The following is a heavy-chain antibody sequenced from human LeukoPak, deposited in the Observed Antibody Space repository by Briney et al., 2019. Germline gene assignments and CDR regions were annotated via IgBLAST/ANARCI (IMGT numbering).Heavy chain of an antibody. D-gene: IGHD3-22*01. CDR2: IRYDGSNK. V-gene: IGHV3-30*02. CDR1: GFIFNTYV. CDR3: ARMYYHDSSDYYWAPDY. Sequence: GGSLRLSCAASGFIFNTYVMHWVRQAPGKGLEWLAFIRYDGSNKNYADSVKGRFTISRDNAKNTLYLQMNSLRAEDTAVYFCARMYYHDSSDYYWAPDYWGQGTLVTVSS. J-gene: IGHJ4*02.